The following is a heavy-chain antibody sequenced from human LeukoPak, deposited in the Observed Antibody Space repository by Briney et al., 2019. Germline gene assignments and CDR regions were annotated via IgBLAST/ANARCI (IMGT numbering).Heavy chain of an antibody. Sequence: ASMKVSCKASGYTFTRYYMHWVRQAPGPGLEWIGMIDPNGGSTTYAQNFQGRVTMTRDTSTSTVYMELSSLRSEDTAVYFCARHLIKDIVVVPATPPSYNMDVWGKGTTVTVSS. D-gene: IGHD2-2*01. CDR3: ARHLIKDIVVVPATPPSYNMDV. CDR2: IDPNGGST. J-gene: IGHJ6*03. V-gene: IGHV1-46*01. CDR1: GYTFTRYY.